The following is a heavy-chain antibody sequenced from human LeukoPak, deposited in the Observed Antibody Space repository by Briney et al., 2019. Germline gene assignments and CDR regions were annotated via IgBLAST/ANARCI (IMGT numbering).Heavy chain of an antibody. CDR1: GASFSNYY. V-gene: IGHV4-59*01. J-gene: IGHJ5*02. CDR3: VRAVGPVGGYDSP. D-gene: IGHD5-12*01. Sequence: PSETPSLTCTISGASFSNYYWSWIRQPPGKGLEWIGYIYYSGNTNYNPSLKSRVTISLDTSKNQFSLKLNSVTAADTAVYYCVRAVGPVGGYDSPWGQGTLVTVSS. CDR2: IYYSGNT.